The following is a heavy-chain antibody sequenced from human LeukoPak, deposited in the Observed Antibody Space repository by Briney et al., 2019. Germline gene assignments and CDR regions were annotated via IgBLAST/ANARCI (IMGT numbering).Heavy chain of an antibody. CDR1: GFTFSSYG. J-gene: IGHJ4*02. D-gene: IGHD3-3*01. CDR3: AKLNDFWSGPLDY. V-gene: IGHV3-30*18. CDR2: ISYDGSNK. Sequence: GGSLRLSCAASGFTFSSYGMHWVRQAPGKGLEWVAVISYDGSNKYYADSVKGRFTISRDNSKNTLYLQMNSLRAEDTAVYYCAKLNDFWSGPLDYWGQGTLVTVSS.